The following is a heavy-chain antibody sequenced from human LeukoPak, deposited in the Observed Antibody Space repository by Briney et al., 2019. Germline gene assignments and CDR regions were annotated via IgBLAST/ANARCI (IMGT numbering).Heavy chain of an antibody. D-gene: IGHD3-10*01. J-gene: IGHJ4*02. CDR3: ARVEYGSGEGGFDY. CDR1: GGSFSGYY. V-gene: IGHV4-34*01. Sequence: SETLSLTCAVYGGSFSGYYWSWIRQPPGKGLEWIGEINHSGSTNYNPSLKSRVTISVDTSKNQFSLKLSSVTAADTAVYYCARVEYGSGEGGFDYWGQGTLVTVSS. CDR2: INHSGST.